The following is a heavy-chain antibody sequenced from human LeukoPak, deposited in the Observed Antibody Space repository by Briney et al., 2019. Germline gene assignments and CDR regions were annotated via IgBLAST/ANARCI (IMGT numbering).Heavy chain of an antibody. CDR1: KFTFSSYA. J-gene: IGHJ4*02. Sequence: PGGSLRLSCAASKFTFSSYAMHWVRQTPGKGLEWVSAISGSGGTTYYADSVEGRFTISRDNSKNTLYLQMNSLRAEDTAVYYCAKEEYGFEYWGQGTLVTVSS. CDR2: ISGSGGTT. V-gene: IGHV3-23*01. D-gene: IGHD4-17*01. CDR3: AKEEYGFEY.